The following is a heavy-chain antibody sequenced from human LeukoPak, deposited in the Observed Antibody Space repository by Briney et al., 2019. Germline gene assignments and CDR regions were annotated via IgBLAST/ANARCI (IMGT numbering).Heavy chain of an antibody. D-gene: IGHD2/OR15-2a*01. V-gene: IGHV3-23*01. CDR2: IGSAGGSI. CDR3: AKRGEVSTYYYFES. J-gene: IGHJ4*02. CDR1: XXXXXNYA. Sequence: SXXXXXXXXXXXXXNYAMHWVRQXPGXGLEWLSTIGSAGGSIFCADSVKGRFTISRDNSKSTLFLQMDSLRVEDTALYYCAKRGEVSTYYYFESWGQGALVTVSS.